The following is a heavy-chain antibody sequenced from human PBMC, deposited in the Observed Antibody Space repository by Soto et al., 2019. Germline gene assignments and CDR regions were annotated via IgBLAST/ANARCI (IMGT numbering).Heavy chain of an antibody. CDR1: GDSVSSHSAT. D-gene: IGHD3-9*01. CDR2: TYYRSKWFN. J-gene: IGHJ6*02. Sequence: SQXLVLPCAITGDSVSSHSATWKCILPTPSRGLDWLGRTYYRSKWFNDYAVSMKGRVTISPDTSKNQFSLQLNSVTPEDTAVYYCAADSNDWFIRQGGHGKAVWGQGTTVTGS. V-gene: IGHV6-1*01. CDR3: AADSNDWFIRQGGHGKAV.